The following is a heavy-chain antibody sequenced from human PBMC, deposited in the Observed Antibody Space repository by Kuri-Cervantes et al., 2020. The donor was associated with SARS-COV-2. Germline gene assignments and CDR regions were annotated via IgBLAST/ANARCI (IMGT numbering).Heavy chain of an antibody. CDR3: ARDPRFLEWFGDYYYYYMDV. CDR2: INAGNGNT. CDR1: GYTFTSYA. D-gene: IGHD3-3*01. Sequence: ASVKVSCKASGYTFTSYAMHWVRQAPGQRLEWMGWINAGNGNTKYSQKFQGRVTITRDTSASAAYMELSSLRSEDTAVYYCARDPRFLEWFGDYYYYYMDVWGKGTTVTVSS. V-gene: IGHV1-3*01. J-gene: IGHJ6*03.